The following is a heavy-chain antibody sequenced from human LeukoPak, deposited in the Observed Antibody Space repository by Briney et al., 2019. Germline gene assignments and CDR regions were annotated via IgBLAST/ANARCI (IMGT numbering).Heavy chain of an antibody. CDR2: IYTSGST. CDR1: GGSISSYY. D-gene: IGHD3-22*01. Sequence: SETLSLTCTVSGGSISSYYWSWIRQPAGKGLEWIGLIYTSGSTNYNPSLKSRVTMSVDTSKNQFSLKLSSVTAADTAVYYCATRVGDYYDSSGFYGIDVWGQGTTVTVSS. V-gene: IGHV4-4*07. J-gene: IGHJ6*02. CDR3: ATRVGDYYDSSGFYGIDV.